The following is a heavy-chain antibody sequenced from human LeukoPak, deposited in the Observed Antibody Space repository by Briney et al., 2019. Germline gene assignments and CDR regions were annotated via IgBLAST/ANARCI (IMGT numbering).Heavy chain of an antibody. J-gene: IGHJ4*02. V-gene: IGHV3-23*01. CDR2: ISGSGGST. Sequence: PGGSLRLSCAASGFTFSSYAMSWVRQAPGKGLEWVSAISGSGGSTYYADSVKGRFTISRDNSKNTLYLQMNRLRAEDTAVYYCAKARHSSSWWTNYFEYGGQGTRVTVAS. CDR1: GFTFSSYA. D-gene: IGHD6-13*01. CDR3: AKARHSSSWWTNYFEY.